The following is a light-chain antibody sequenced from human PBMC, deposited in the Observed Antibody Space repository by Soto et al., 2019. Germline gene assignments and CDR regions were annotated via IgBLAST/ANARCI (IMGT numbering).Light chain of an antibody. CDR3: SSYTNTGTLYV. CDR1: SRDIGFYNY. CDR2: EVA. V-gene: IGLV2-14*01. Sequence: QSALTQPASVSGSPGQSITISCTGPSRDIGFYNYFSWYQQHPGKAPKLIIYEVAKRPSGVSSRLSGSKSGNTASLTISGLQAEDDADYHCSSYTNTGTLYVFGPGTKVTVL. J-gene: IGLJ1*01.